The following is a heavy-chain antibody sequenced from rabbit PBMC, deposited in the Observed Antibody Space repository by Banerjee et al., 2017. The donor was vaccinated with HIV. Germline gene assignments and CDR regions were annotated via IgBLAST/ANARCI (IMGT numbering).Heavy chain of an antibody. Sequence: EESGGDLVKPEGSLTLTCTASGFSFSSSYWICWVRQAPGKGLEWIACIYAGSSGSTYYASWAKGRFTISKTSSTTVTLQMTSLTAADTATYFCARGTYGYAGYAPNLWGQGTLVTVS. CDR2: IYAGSSGST. D-gene: IGHD6-1*01. V-gene: IGHV1S45*01. J-gene: IGHJ4*01. CDR3: ARGTYGYAGYAPNL. CDR1: GFSFSSSYW.